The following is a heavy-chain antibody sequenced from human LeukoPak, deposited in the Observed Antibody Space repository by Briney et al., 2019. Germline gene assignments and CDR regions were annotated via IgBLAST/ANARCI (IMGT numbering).Heavy chain of an antibody. CDR3: AKDIAAAGIDAFDI. J-gene: IGHJ3*02. Sequence: GGSLRLSCAVAGINFNPYTMNWVRQAPGKGLEWVSGIFGNGIEKFYADSVRGRFTISRDNSKNTLYLQMNSLRADDTAIYYCAKDIAAAGIDAFDIWGQGTMVTVSS. V-gene: IGHV3-23*01. D-gene: IGHD6-13*01. CDR2: IFGNGIEK. CDR1: GINFNPYT.